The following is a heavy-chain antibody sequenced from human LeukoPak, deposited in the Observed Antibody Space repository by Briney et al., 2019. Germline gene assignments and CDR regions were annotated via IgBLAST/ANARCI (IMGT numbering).Heavy chain of an antibody. J-gene: IGHJ4*02. V-gene: IGHV3-15*01. CDR2: IKSKTDGGTT. Sequence: PGGSLRLSCAASRFTFSNAWMSWVRQAPGKGLEWVGRIKSKTDGGTTDYAAPVKGRFTISRDDSKNTLYLQMNSLKTEDTAVYYCTTDLYDFWSGYSDYWGQGTLVTVSS. CDR1: RFTFSNAW. CDR3: TTDLYDFWSGYSDY. D-gene: IGHD3-3*01.